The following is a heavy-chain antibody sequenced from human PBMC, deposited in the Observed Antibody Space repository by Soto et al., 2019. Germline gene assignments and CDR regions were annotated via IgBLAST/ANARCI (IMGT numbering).Heavy chain of an antibody. J-gene: IGHJ4*02. CDR2: ISNDENIK. CDR3: ARGLRGGLDY. Sequence: WGSLRLSCVASGFNFGNFGMHWVRHAPRKRLEWLTVISNDENIKQDSVRGRFAIARDNSKNTLYMHLTSLRAEDTAIYYCARGLRGGLDYWGQGTLDPVSP. CDR1: GFNFGNFG. D-gene: IGHD5-12*01. V-gene: IGHV3-33*01.